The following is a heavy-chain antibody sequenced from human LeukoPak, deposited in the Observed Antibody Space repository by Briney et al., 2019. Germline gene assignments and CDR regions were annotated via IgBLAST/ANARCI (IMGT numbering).Heavy chain of an antibody. CDR2: INHSGST. CDR1: GGSFSGYY. D-gene: IGHD6-13*01. J-gene: IGHJ5*02. Sequence: SETLSLTCAVYGGSFSGYYWSWIRQPPGKGLEWIGEINHSGSTNYNPSLKSRATISVDTSKNQFSLKLSSVTAADTAVYYCARGQWRFSSSWSYNWFDPWGQGTLVTVSS. CDR3: ARGQWRFSSSWSYNWFDP. V-gene: IGHV4-34*01.